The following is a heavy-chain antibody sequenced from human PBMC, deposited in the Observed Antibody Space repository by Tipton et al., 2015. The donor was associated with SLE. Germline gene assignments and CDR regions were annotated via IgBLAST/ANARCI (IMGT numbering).Heavy chain of an antibody. V-gene: IGHV4-38-2*01. Sequence: TLSLTCSVSSYSIYNGFYWGWIRQSPGKGLEWIGSIFYDGMTYPNPSLKSRVTMSVDTSKNQFSLNLRSVTAADTAVYYCTRQPRGINWFDPWGQGTLVTVSS. CDR2: IFYDGMT. CDR3: TRQPRGINWFDP. CDR1: SYSIYNGFY. J-gene: IGHJ5*02.